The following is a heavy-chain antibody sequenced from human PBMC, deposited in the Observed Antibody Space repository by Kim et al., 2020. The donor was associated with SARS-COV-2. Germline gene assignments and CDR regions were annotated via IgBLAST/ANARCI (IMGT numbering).Heavy chain of an antibody. J-gene: IGHJ6*03. CDR1: GFTLSSYA. Sequence: GGSLRLSCVASGFTLSSYAMSWVRQAPGKGLEWVSSITGSGSVTRYADSVKGRFTVSRDSSQNTLYLQMNSLGAEDTATYYCAKGVCRSTSCLSYYNYMEVWGKGTTVTVSS. V-gene: IGHV3-23*01. CDR2: ITGSGSVT. CDR3: AKGVCRSTSCLSYYNYMEV. D-gene: IGHD2-2*01.